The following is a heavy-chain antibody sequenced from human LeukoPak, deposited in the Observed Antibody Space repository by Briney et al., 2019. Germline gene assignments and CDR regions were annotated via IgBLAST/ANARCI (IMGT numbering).Heavy chain of an antibody. Sequence: PGGSLRLSCAASGFAVSSHYMNWVRQAPGKGLEWVAFIRYDGSNKYYADSVKGRFTISRDNSKNTLYLQMNSLRAEDTAVYYCAKGRSYYFDYWGQGTLVTVSS. J-gene: IGHJ4*02. CDR2: IRYDGSNK. V-gene: IGHV3-30*02. CDR1: GFAVSSHY. CDR3: AKGRSYYFDY. D-gene: IGHD3-16*01.